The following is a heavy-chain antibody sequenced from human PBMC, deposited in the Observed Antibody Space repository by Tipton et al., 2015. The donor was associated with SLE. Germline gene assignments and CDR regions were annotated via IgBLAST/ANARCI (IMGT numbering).Heavy chain of an antibody. J-gene: IGHJ6*02. CDR3: ARDRGPGGMDV. D-gene: IGHD3-10*01. CDR1: GYSISSAYY. V-gene: IGHV4-38-2*02. CDR2: MFHSGST. Sequence: PGLVKPSETLSLTCGVSGYSISSAYYWGWIRQPPGKGLEWVASMFHSGSTYYNPALKSRVTISVDTSKNQYSLKLSSVTAADSAVYYCARDRGPGGMDVWGQGTSVTVSS.